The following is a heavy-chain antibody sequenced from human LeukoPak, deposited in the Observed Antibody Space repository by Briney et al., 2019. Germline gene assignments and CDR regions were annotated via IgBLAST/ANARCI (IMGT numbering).Heavy chain of an antibody. V-gene: IGHV1-69*13. CDR1: GGTFSSYA. CDR2: IIPIFGTA. J-gene: IGHJ5*02. D-gene: IGHD4-17*01. CDR3: ARDLGDYENNWFDP. Sequence: ASVKVSCKASGGTFSSYAISWVRQAPGQGLEWMGGIIPIFGTANYAQKFQGRVTITADESTSTAYMELSSLRSEDTAVYYCARDLGDYENNWFDPWGQGTLVTVSS.